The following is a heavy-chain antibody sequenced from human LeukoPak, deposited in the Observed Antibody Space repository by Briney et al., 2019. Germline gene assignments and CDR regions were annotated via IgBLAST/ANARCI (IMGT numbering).Heavy chain of an antibody. J-gene: IGHJ3*02. CDR1: GYTFTSYY. CDR3: AREREADYAFDI. V-gene: IGHV1-46*01. CDR2: INPSGGST. D-gene: IGHD3-3*01. Sequence: ASVKVSCKASGYTFTSYYMHWVRQAPGQGLEWMGIINPSGGSTSYAQKFQGRVTMTRDTSTSTVYMKLSSLRSEDTAVYYCAREREADYAFDIWGQGTMVTVSS.